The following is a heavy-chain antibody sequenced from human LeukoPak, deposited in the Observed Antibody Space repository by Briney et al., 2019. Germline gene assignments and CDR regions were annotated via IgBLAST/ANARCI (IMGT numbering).Heavy chain of an antibody. J-gene: IGHJ3*02. CDR3: AICSSTRTHAFDI. Sequence: SETLSLTCAVSGYSISSGYYWGWIRQPPGKGLEWIGRIYHSGSTYYNPSLKSRVTISVDTSKNQFSLKLSSVTALDTAVYFCAICSSTRTHAFDIWSQGTMVTVSS. V-gene: IGHV4-38-2*01. D-gene: IGHD2-2*01. CDR2: IYHSGST. CDR1: GYSISSGYY.